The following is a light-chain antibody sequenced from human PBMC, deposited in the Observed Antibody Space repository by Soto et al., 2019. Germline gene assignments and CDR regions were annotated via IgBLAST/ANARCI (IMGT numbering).Light chain of an antibody. J-gene: IGKJ5*01. CDR1: QSVRSSY. Sequence: EIVLTQSPGTLSLSPGERATLSCRASQSVRSSYLAWYQQKPGQTPRLLIYGASSRATGIPDRFSGSGSGTDFTLTISSLQPEDFATYYCQQASSFPPTFGQGTRLEIK. V-gene: IGKV3-20*01. CDR2: GAS. CDR3: QQASSFPPT.